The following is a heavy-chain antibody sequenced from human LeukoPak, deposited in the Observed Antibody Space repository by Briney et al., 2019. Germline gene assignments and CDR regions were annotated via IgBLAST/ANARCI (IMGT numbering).Heavy chain of an antibody. CDR3: PIPYDSSGYYWYYFDY. CDR1: GFTFSSYA. CDR2: ISGSGGST. J-gene: IGHJ4*02. Sequence: TGGSLRLSCAASGFTFSSYAMSWVRQAPVKELEWVSAISGSGGSTYYADSVKGRFTISRDNSKNMLYLQMNSLRAEDTAVYYCPIPYDSSGYYWYYFDYWGQGTLVTVSS. V-gene: IGHV3-23*01. D-gene: IGHD3-22*01.